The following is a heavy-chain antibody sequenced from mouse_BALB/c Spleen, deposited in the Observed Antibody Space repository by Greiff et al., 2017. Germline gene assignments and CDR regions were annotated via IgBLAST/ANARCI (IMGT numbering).Heavy chain of an antibody. CDR2: ILPGSGST. J-gene: IGHJ2*01. CDR3: ARQTGIGDCDC. D-gene: IGHD3-2*01. Sequence: VQLQQSGAELMKPGASVKISCKATGYTFSSYWIEWVKQRPGHGLEWIGEILPGSGSTNYNEKFKGKATFTADTSSNTAYMQLSSLTSEDSAVYYCARQTGIGDCDCWGQGTTLTVSS. CDR1: GYTFSSYW. V-gene: IGHV1-9*01.